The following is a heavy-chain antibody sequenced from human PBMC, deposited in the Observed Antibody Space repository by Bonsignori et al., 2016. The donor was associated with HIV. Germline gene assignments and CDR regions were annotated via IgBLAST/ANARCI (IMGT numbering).Heavy chain of an antibody. CDR3: ARGVVDLYYLDV. J-gene: IGHJ6*03. Sequence: QVQLVQSGPEVKRPGSSVLVSCQTSGGTFIGYAFSWVRQAPGQGLEWMGGIIPPFGTPKYAQKFQGRVSIITDEFTNTANMELSSLTSDDTAVYYCARGVVDLYYLDVWGRRDHGHRLL. D-gene: IGHD6-6*01. CDR1: GGTFIGYA. CDR2: IIPPFGTP. V-gene: IGHV1-69*05.